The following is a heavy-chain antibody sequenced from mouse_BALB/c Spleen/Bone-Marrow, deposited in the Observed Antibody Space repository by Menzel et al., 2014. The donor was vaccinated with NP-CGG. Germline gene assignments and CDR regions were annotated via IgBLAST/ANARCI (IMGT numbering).Heavy chain of an antibody. CDR2: IWGDGST. CDR3: ASSTMITTGFAY. CDR1: GFSLTGYG. J-gene: IGHJ3*01. D-gene: IGHD2-4*01. V-gene: IGHV2-6-7*01. Sequence: VQLVESGPGLVAPSQSLSITCTVSGFSLTGYGVNWVRPPPGKGLEWLGMIWGDGSTDYNSALKSRLSISKDNSKSQVFLKMNSLQTDDTARYYCASSTMITTGFAYWGQGTLVTVSA.